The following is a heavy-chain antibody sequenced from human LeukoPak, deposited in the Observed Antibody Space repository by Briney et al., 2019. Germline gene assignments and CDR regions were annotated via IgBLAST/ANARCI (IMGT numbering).Heavy chain of an antibody. D-gene: IGHD3-16*01. CDR3: ARATGGYYYYALDV. CDR1: GGSTSNYY. Sequence: SETLSLTCTVSGGSTSNYYWNWIRQSPGKGLEWIGCIYYSGTTNYNPSLESRATISVDTSKNEYSLSLSSVTAADTAVYYCARATGGYYYYALDVWGQGTTVTVSS. CDR2: IYYSGTT. J-gene: IGHJ6*02. V-gene: IGHV4-59*01.